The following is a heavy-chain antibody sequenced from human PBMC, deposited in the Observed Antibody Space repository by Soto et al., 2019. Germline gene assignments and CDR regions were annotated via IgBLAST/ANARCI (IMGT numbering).Heavy chain of an antibody. CDR2: IHDSGRS. J-gene: IGHJ4*02. V-gene: IGHV4-59*01. CDR1: SDSITNYY. D-gene: IGHD3-16*01. CDR3: AREGGTRGGY. Sequence: QVQLQESGPGLVKPSETLSLTCTVSSDSITNYYWSWIRQSPGKGLEWIGYIHDSGRSNYNPSLNRRVKISVETAKRQFALKLNAVTAADTAVYYCAREGGTRGGYWGQGTLVTVSS.